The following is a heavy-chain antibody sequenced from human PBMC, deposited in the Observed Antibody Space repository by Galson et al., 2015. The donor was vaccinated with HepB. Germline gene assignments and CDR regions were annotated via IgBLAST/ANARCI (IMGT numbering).Heavy chain of an antibody. CDR3: ARAAGDSFTYANDF. CDR1: GASISSSLYY. CDR2: IYYTGNT. D-gene: IGHD1-14*01. Sequence: LSLTCTVSGASISSSLYYWVWVRQAPEKGLEWIGSIYYTGNTYYKSSLKSRVTITADMSKNQFTLKVNSVIAADTAVYYCARAAGDSFTYANDFWGQGTLVTVSS. V-gene: IGHV4-39*06. J-gene: IGHJ4*02.